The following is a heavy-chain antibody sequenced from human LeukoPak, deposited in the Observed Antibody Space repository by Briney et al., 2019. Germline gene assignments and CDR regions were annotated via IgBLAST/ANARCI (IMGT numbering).Heavy chain of an antibody. J-gene: IGHJ4*02. D-gene: IGHD6-13*01. CDR2: SADNT. CDR3: AKVRNTTTWYLGD. CDR1: GFTFSTYA. V-gene: IGHV3-23*01. Sequence: GGSLRLSCAASGFTFSTYAMTWVRQAPGKGLEWVSGSADNTHYADSVKGRFTISRDNSKNTLYLQMNSLRVEDTAVYYCAKVRNTTTWYLGDWGQGTLVTVSS.